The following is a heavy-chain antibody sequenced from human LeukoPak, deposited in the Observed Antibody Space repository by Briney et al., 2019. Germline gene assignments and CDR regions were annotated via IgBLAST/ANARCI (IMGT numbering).Heavy chain of an antibody. Sequence: PGGSLRLSCAASGFTFSDYYMSWIRQAPGKGLEWVSYISSSSSYTNYADSVKGRFTISRDNAKNSLYLRMNSLRAEDTAVYYCARTYYYDSSGYYPYYFDYWGQGTLVTVSS. CDR1: GFTFSDYY. CDR3: ARTYYYDSSGYYPYYFDY. V-gene: IGHV3-11*03. J-gene: IGHJ4*02. CDR2: ISSSSSYT. D-gene: IGHD3-22*01.